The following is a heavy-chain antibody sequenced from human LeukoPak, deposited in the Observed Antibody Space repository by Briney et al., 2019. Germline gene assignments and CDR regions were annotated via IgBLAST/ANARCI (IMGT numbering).Heavy chain of an antibody. Sequence: SETLSLTCTVSDGSSSSSSWNWLRQPPGKGLEWIGYIYYSGSTKYNPSLEGRVTISVDTSKNQISLNLRSVTAEDTAIYYCARRQQTGGDNGLYNWFDPWGQGILVTVSS. CDR2: IYYSGST. CDR3: ARRQQTGGDNGLYNWFDP. CDR1: DGSSSSSS. J-gene: IGHJ5*02. V-gene: IGHV4-59*08. D-gene: IGHD2-21*01.